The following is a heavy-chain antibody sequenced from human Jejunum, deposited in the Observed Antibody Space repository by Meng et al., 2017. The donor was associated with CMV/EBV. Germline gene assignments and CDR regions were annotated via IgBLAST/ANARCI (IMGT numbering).Heavy chain of an antibody. D-gene: IGHD6-13*01. CDR1: GYTVSRYS. CDR3: ARDRGSSGWSNWFDP. V-gene: IGHV7-4-1*02. J-gene: IGHJ5*02. CDR2: INTDTGKP. Sequence: VQMGSEVKKAGATGKVSWEVSGYTVSRYSMHWVRQAPGKGLEWMGWINTDTGKPTYAQGFTGRFVFSLDTSVRTAYPQISSLKAEDTAVYYCARDRGSSGWSNWFDPWGQGTLVTVSS.